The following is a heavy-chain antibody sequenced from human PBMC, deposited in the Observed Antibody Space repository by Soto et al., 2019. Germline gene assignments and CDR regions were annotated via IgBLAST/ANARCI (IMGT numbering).Heavy chain of an antibody. J-gene: IGHJ6*02. CDR3: ARRAYNYANMDV. D-gene: IGHD5-18*01. CDR1: GYTFTTYY. Sequence: QVQLGQSGAEVKKPGASVKVSCETSGYTFTTYYMHWVRRAPGQGLEWMGMINPSGGSTSYAQKCQGRVTMTRDTSTRTIDMELSSLRRDDTAIYYCARRAYNYANMDVWGQGTTVTVSS. CDR2: INPSGGST. V-gene: IGHV1-46*01.